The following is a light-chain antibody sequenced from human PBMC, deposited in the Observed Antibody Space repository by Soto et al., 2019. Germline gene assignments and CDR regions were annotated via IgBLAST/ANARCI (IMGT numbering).Light chain of an antibody. J-gene: IGLJ1*01. Sequence: QSVLTQPASVSGSPGQSITICCTGTSXDVGGYNYVSWYQLHPGKAPKLMIYEVSNRPSGISNRFSASKSGNTASLTISGLQAEDEADYYCFSYTSSTAYVFGTGTKVTVL. V-gene: IGLV2-14*01. CDR2: EVS. CDR1: SXDVGGYNY. CDR3: FSYTSSTAYV.